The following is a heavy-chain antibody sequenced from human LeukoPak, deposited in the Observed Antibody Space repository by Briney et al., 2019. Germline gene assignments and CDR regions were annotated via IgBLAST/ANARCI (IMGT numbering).Heavy chain of an antibody. J-gene: IGHJ4*02. CDR3: ARDYFYCGGDCFVDD. V-gene: IGHV3-21*01. CDR1: GFTFSSYS. Sequence: GGSLRLSCAASGFTFSSYSMNWVRQAPGKGLEWVSSISSGGKYIYDADSVKGRFTVSRDHAKNSLYLQMTSLRAEDTAVYYCARDYFYCGGDCFVDDWGQGTLVTVSS. D-gene: IGHD2-21*02. CDR2: ISSGGKYI.